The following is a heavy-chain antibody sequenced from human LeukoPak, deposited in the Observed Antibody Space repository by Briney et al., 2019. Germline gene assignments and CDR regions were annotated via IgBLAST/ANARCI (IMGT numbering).Heavy chain of an antibody. CDR1: GFTFSNYW. J-gene: IGHJ4*02. D-gene: IGHD2-2*01. V-gene: IGHV3-7*01. CDR2: INQDGSAK. CDR3: AREGSVVVPAAISY. Sequence: QPGGSLRLSCAASGFTFSNYWMTWVRQAPGKGLEWVANINQDGSAKYYVGSVKGRFTISRDNANNSPYLQMNSLRAEDTAVYYCAREGSVVVPAAISYWGQGTLVTVSS.